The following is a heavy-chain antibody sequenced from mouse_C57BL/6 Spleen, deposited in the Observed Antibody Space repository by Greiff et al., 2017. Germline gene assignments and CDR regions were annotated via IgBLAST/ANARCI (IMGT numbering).Heavy chain of an antibody. CDR3: ASVGYYDYEGWFAY. CDR2: IHPNSGST. D-gene: IGHD2-4*01. CDR1: GYTFTSYW. J-gene: IGHJ3*01. Sequence: QVQLQQPGAELVKPGASVKLSCKASGYTFTSYWMHWVKQRPGQGLEWIGMIHPNSGSTNYNEKLKIKATLTVDKSSSTAYMQLSSLTSEDSSVYYCASVGYYDYEGWFAYWGQGTLVTVSA. V-gene: IGHV1-64*01.